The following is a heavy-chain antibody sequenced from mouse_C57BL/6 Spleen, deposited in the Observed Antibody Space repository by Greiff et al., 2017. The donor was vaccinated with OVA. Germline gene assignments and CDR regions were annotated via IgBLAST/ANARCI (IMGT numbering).Heavy chain of an antibody. CDR2: IHPNSGST. J-gene: IGHJ2*01. D-gene: IGHD2-4*01. Sequence: VQLQQSGAELVKPGASVKLSCKASGYTFTSYWMHWVKQRPGQGLEWIGMIHPNSGSTNYNEKFKSKATLTVDKSSSTAYMQLSSLTSEDSAVYYCARWDYDGVDYWGQGTTLTVSS. V-gene: IGHV1-64*01. CDR3: ARWDYDGVDY. CDR1: GYTFTSYW.